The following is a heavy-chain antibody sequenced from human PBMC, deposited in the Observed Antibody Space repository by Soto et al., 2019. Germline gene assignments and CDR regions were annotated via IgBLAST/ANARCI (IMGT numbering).Heavy chain of an antibody. V-gene: IGHV3-30-3*01. Sequence: QVPLVESGGGVVQRWRSLRLSCSASAFTFSNYAMHWVRQAPGKGLEWVALISYDGNDKFYADSVKGRFTISRDNSQNMLYLQMNSLTTDDTAVYYCARAGSSNWNRYYYYGMDVWGQGTTVTVSS. CDR3: ARAGSSNWNRYYYYGMDV. CDR2: ISYDGNDK. J-gene: IGHJ6*02. D-gene: IGHD1-20*01. CDR1: AFTFSNYA.